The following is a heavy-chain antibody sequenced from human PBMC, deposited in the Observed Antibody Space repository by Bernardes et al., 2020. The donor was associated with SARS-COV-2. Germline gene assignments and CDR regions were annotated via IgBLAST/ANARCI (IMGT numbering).Heavy chain of an antibody. Sequence: GGSLRLSCAASGFTFSNAWMSWVRQAPGKGLEWVGRIKSKTDGGTTDYAAPVKGRFTISRDDSKNTLYLQMNSLKTEDTAVYYCTTLDYSNYGLMDVWGQGTTVTVSS. D-gene: IGHD4-4*01. CDR3: TTLDYSNYGLMDV. V-gene: IGHV3-15*01. J-gene: IGHJ6*02. CDR1: GFTFSNAW. CDR2: IKSKTDGGTT.